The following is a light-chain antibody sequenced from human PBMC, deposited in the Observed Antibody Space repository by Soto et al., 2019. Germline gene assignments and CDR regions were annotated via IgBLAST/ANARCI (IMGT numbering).Light chain of an antibody. Sequence: QSVLTQPPSLSGTPGQRVTISCSGSNSNIGRYSVNWYQHFPGTDPKILIYSDDERPSGVPDRFSGYKSGTSASLAISGLQSDDEAEYYCAAWDDNLNGPLFGGEKKLPVL. V-gene: IGLV1-44*01. CDR2: SDD. CDR3: AAWDDNLNGPL. CDR1: NSNIGRYS. J-gene: IGLJ3*02.